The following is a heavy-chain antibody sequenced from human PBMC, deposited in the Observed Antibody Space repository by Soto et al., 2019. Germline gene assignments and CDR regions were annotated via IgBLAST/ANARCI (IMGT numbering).Heavy chain of an antibody. CDR1: GNTFTSYG. CDR2: ISAYNGNT. J-gene: IGHJ6*02. D-gene: IGHD2-2*02. Sequence: ASVKVSCKASGNTFTSYGISWVRQAPGQGLEWMGWISAYNGNTNYAQKLQGRVTMTTDISTSTAYMELRSLRSDDTAVYYCARGYCSSTSCYRPAGYYYYYGMDVWGQGTTVTVSS. V-gene: IGHV1-18*01. CDR3: ARGYCSSTSCYRPAGYYYYYGMDV.